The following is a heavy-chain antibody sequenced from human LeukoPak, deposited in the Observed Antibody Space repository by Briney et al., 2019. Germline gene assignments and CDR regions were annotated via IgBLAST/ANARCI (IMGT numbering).Heavy chain of an antibody. V-gene: IGHV1-18*01. CDR2: INGYKGNT. CDR3: ARDLIMYGSESYFDDTFDI. J-gene: IGHJ3*02. D-gene: IGHD3-10*01. Sequence: EASVKVSCKASGYTFTSYGISWVRQAPGQGLEWMGWINGYKGNTNYAQKLRGRVTMTTDTSTSTAYMELRSLRSDDTAVYYCARDLIMYGSESYFDDTFDIWGQGTKVTVSS. CDR1: GYTFTSYG.